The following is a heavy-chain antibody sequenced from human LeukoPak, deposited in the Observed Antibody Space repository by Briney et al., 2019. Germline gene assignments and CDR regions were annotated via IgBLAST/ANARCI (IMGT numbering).Heavy chain of an antibody. CDR1: GFTFSSYS. J-gene: IGHJ4*02. D-gene: IGHD4-17*01. CDR3: ASLTQGYGDSDY. V-gene: IGHV3-21*01. Sequence: GGSLRLSCAASGFTFSSYSMNGVRQAPGKGLEWVSSISSSSSYIYYADSVKGRFTISRDNAKDSLYLQMNSLRAEDTAVYYCASLTQGYGDSDYWGQGTLVTVSS. CDR2: ISSSSSYI.